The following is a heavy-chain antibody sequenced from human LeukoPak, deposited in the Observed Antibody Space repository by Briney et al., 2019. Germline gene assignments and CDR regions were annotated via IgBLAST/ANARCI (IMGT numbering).Heavy chain of an antibody. CDR2: ISSSGDSV. D-gene: IGHD2-15*01. V-gene: IGHV3-48*03. CDR3: ARVGRDSQHLDY. CDR1: GFTFSTYE. J-gene: IGHJ4*02. Sequence: PGGSLRLSCAASGFTFSTYEMNWVRQAPRKGLEWISYISSSGDSVYYADSVKGRLTFSRDNAKNSLYLQMNSLRVEDTAIYYCARVGRDSQHLDYWGPGTLVTVSS.